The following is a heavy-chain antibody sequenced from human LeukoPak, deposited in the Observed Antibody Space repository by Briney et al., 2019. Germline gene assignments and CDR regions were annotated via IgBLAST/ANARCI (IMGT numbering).Heavy chain of an antibody. D-gene: IGHD4-17*01. V-gene: IGHV4-34*01. CDR2: INHSGST. CDR1: GGSFSGYY. Sequence: SETLSLTCAVYGGSFSGYYWSWIRQPPGKGLEWIGEINHSGSTNYNPSLKSRVTISVDTSKNQFSLKLSSVTAADTAVYYCARYGDYVVSPGDASVDDYWGQGTLVTVSS. J-gene: IGHJ4*02. CDR3: ARYGDYVVSPGDASVDDY.